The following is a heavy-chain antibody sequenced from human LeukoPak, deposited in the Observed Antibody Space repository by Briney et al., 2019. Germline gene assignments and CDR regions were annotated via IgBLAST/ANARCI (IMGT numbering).Heavy chain of an antibody. CDR1: IGSISNYY. Sequence: PSETLSLTCTASIGSISNYYWSWIRQPPGKGLEWIGYISYSGSTKYNPSLKSRVTVSVDTSKNQFSLKLTSVTAADTAMYYCARDSYNYGSGSLDYWGRGTLVTVSS. CDR2: ISYSGST. CDR3: ARDSYNYGSGSLDY. D-gene: IGHD5-18*01. J-gene: IGHJ4*02. V-gene: IGHV4-59*01.